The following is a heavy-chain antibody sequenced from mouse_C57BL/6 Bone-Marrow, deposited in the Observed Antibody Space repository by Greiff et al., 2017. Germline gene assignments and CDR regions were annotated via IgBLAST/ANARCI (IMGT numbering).Heavy chain of an antibody. CDR2: IHPNSGST. Sequence: QVQLQQPGAELVKPGASVKLSCKASGYTFTSYWMHWVKQRPGQGLEWIGMIHPNSGSTNYNEKFKSKATLTVDKSSSTAYMQLSSLTSEDSAVYYCARRENYDYRRGAMDYWGQGTSVTVSS. CDR3: ARRENYDYRRGAMDY. J-gene: IGHJ4*01. V-gene: IGHV1-64*01. D-gene: IGHD2-4*01. CDR1: GYTFTSYW.